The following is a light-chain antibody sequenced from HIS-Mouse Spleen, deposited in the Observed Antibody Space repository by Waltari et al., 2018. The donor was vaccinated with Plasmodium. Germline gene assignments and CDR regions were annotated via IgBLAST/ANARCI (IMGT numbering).Light chain of an antibody. CDR2: QYS. J-gene: IGLJ2*01. V-gene: IGLV3-1*01. CDR3: QAWDSSTVV. Sequence: SYELTQPPSVSVSPGQTASITCSGDKLGDKYACWYQQKPGQSPVLVIYQYSKRPSGTPERFPGSNSGKTANLTIRGAQAMDEADYYCQAWDSSTVVFGGGTKLTVL. CDR1: KLGDKY.